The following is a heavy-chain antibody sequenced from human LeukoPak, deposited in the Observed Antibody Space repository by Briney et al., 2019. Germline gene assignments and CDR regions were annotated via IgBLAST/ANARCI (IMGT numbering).Heavy chain of an antibody. CDR1: GFTFSSYE. V-gene: IGHV3-48*03. CDR3: AELGITMIGGV. D-gene: IGHD3-10*02. Sequence: EGSLRLSCAASGFTFSSYEMNCVRQAPGKGLEWVSYISSSGSTIYSGDSVKVSFTISRDNAKNSLYLQMNSLRAEDTAVYYCAELGITMIGGVWGKGTTVSISS. J-gene: IGHJ6*04. CDR2: ISSSGSTI.